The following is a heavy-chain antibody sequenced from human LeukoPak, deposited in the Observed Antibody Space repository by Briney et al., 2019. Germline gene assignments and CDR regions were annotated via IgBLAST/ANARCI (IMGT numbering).Heavy chain of an antibody. J-gene: IGHJ4*02. D-gene: IGHD4-11*01. CDR2: IWSDGSNK. Sequence: GGSLRLSCAASGFTFNHHGMHWVRQAPGKGLEWVAVIWSDGSNKFYADSVRGRFTISRDDSRKTVYLQMDRMTAEDTAIYYCAKDAQRGFDYSNSLEYWGQGALVTVSS. CDR3: AKDAQRGFDYSNSLEY. CDR1: GFTFNHHG. V-gene: IGHV3-33*06.